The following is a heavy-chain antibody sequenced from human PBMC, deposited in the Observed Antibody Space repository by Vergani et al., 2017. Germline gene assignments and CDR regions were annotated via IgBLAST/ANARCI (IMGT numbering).Heavy chain of an antibody. D-gene: IGHD4-11*01. CDR1: GLTFHAYA. CDR2: INWNSDTL. Sequence: EVQLVESGGGLVQPGRSLRLSCVVSGLTFHAYAMHWVRQPPGKGLEWVSGINWNSDTLSYADSVKGRFTISRDNAKNSLYLQMNSLRPEDTALYYCAKVRPSYSNYDAFESWGQGTLVTVSS. J-gene: IGHJ3*02. V-gene: IGHV3-9*01. CDR3: AKVRPSYSNYDAFES.